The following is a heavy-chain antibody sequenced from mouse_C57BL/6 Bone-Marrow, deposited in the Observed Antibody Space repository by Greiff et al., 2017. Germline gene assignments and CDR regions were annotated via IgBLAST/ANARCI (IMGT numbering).Heavy chain of an antibody. J-gene: IGHJ3*01. CDR1: GYTFTSYW. V-gene: IGHV1-7*01. Sequence: VQLQQSGAELAKPGASVKLSCKASGYTFTSYWMHWVKQRPGQGLEWIGYINPSSGYTKYNQKFKDTATLTADKASSTAYMQLRSLTYEDSAVYYCARSNPGWFAYWGQGTLVTVSA. CDR3: ARSNPGWFAY. CDR2: INPSSGYT.